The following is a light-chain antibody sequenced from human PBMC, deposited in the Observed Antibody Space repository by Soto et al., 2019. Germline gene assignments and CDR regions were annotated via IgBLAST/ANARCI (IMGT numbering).Light chain of an antibody. Sequence: EIVMTQSPGTLSLSPGERATLSCWASQSVSSSYLAWYQQKPGQAPRLLIYGASSRPTGIPDRFSGSGSGTDFTLTISRLEPEDFAVYYCQQYGRSPYTFGQGTKLEIK. V-gene: IGKV3-20*01. CDR2: GAS. CDR1: QSVSSSY. J-gene: IGKJ2*01. CDR3: QQYGRSPYT.